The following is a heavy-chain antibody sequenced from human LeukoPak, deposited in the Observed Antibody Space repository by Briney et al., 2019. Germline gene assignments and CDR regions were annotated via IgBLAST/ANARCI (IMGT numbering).Heavy chain of an antibody. CDR1: GFTFSSYG. CDR2: ISYDGSNK. V-gene: IGHV3-30*18. Sequence: GRSLRLSCAASGFTFSSYGMHWVRQAPGKGLEWVAVISYDGSNKYYADSVKGRFTISRDNSKNTLYLQMNSLRAEDTAVYYCAKADSYGGNSQLFDFWGQGTLVTVSS. CDR3: AKADSYGGNSQLFDF. D-gene: IGHD4-23*01. J-gene: IGHJ4*02.